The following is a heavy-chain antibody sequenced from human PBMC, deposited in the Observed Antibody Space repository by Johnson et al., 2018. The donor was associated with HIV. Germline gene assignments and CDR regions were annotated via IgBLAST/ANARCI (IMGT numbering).Heavy chain of an antibody. V-gene: IGHV3-9*01. D-gene: IGHD5-18*01. Sequence: VQLVESGGGLVQPGGSLRLSCAASGFTFSSYAMSWVRQAPGKGLEWVSDISWNSGSIGYADFVKGRFTISRDNTKNSLYLQMNSLRAEDTAVYYCARDGGYSYGDAFDLWGQGTMVTVSS. CDR1: GFTFSSYA. J-gene: IGHJ3*01. CDR3: ARDGGYSYGDAFDL. CDR2: ISWNSGSI.